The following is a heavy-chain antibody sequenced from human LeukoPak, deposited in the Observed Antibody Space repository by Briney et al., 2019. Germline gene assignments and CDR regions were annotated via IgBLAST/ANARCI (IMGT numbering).Heavy chain of an antibody. CDR3: ARDSRYYYDS. CDR1: GYSISSGYY. Sequence: PSETLSLTCTVSGYSISSGYYWGWIRQPPGKGLEWIGSIYHSGSTYYNPSLKSRVTISVDTSKNQFSLKLSSVTAADTAVYYCARDSRYYYDSWGQGTLVTVSS. CDR2: IYHSGST. V-gene: IGHV4-38-2*02. D-gene: IGHD1-14*01. J-gene: IGHJ4*02.